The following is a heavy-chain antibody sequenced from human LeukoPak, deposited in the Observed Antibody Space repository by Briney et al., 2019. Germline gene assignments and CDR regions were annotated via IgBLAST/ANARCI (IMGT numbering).Heavy chain of an antibody. CDR1: GFTVSSKY. CDR3: ARDYYHDTSGSYWYFDL. CDR2: VYHSGST. D-gene: IGHD3-22*01. J-gene: IGHJ2*01. V-gene: IGHV4-4*02. Sequence: GSLRLSCAAPGFTVSSKYMSWVRQPPGKGLEWIGEVYHSGSTNYNPSLKSRVTISLDKSKNQLSLKLSSVTAADTAVYYCARDYYHDTSGSYWYFDLWGRGTLVTVSS.